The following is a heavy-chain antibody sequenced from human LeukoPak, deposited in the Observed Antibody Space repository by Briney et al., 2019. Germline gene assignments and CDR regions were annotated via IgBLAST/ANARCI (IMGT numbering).Heavy chain of an antibody. CDR2: IKQDGSEK. J-gene: IGHJ4*02. V-gene: IGHV3-7*01. CDR3: TRDQEGSDY. Sequence: GGSLRLSCAASGFTFSSYWMSWVRQAPGKGLEWVANIKQDGSEKYYVDSEKGRFSISRDNAKNSLYLQMNSLRAEDTAVYYCTRDQEGSDYWGQGTLVTVSS. CDR1: GFTFSSYW.